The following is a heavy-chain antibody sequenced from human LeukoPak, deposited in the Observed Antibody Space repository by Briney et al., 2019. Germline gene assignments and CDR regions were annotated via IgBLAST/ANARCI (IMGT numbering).Heavy chain of an antibody. Sequence: SETLSLTCAVYGGSFSGYYWTWIRQPPGKGLEWIGEINHSGSTNYNPSLKCRVTISVDTSKNQFSLKLSSVTAADTAVYYCARDLPSGSYWVGFDYWGQGTLVTVSS. CDR1: GGSFSGYY. D-gene: IGHD1-26*01. CDR2: INHSGST. CDR3: ARDLPSGSYWVGFDY. J-gene: IGHJ4*02. V-gene: IGHV4-34*01.